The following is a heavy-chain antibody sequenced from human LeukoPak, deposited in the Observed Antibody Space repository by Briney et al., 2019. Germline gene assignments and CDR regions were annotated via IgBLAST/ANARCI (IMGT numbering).Heavy chain of an antibody. CDR2: ISYDGSNK. J-gene: IGHJ4*02. V-gene: IGHV3-30*18. Sequence: PGGSLRLSCAASGFNFNDYAIHWVRQAPGKGLEWVAVISYDGSNKYYADSVKGRFTISRDNSKNTLYLQMNSLRAEDTAVYYCAKVTFLLRYFDFLEDWGQGTLVTVSS. CDR1: GFNFNDYA. CDR3: AKVTFLLRYFDFLED. D-gene: IGHD3-9*01.